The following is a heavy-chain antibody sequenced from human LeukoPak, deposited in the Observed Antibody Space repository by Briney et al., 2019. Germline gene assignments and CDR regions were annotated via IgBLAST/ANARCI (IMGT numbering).Heavy chain of an antibody. CDR3: AKDISEAAPGDGMDV. CDR1: GFTFDDYA. CDR2: ISWNSGSI. J-gene: IGHJ6*02. Sequence: PGRSLRLSCAASGFTFDDYAMHWVRQAPGKGLEWVSGISWNSGSIGYADSVKGRFTISRDNAKNSLYLQMNSLRAEDTALYYCAKDISEAAPGDGMDVWGQGTTVTVSS. D-gene: IGHD6-13*01. V-gene: IGHV3-9*01.